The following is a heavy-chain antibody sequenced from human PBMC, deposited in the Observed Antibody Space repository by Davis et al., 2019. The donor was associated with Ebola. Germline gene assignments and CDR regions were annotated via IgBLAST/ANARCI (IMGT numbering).Heavy chain of an antibody. J-gene: IGHJ4*02. CDR3: ARNSSGFGYFDY. V-gene: IGHV4-39*07. D-gene: IGHD3-22*01. CDR2: IYYSGST. CDR1: GGSIRSSRNY. Sequence: PSETLSLTCTVSGGSIRSSRNYWSWIRQPPGKGLEWIATIYYSGSTYYNPSLKSRLTISVATSTNQFSLKLTSVSAADTAVYDCARNSSGFGYFDYWGQGTLVTVSS.